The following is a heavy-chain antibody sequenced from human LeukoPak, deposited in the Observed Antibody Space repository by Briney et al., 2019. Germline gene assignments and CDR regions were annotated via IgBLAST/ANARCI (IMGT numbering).Heavy chain of an antibody. J-gene: IGHJ4*02. V-gene: IGHV4-61*01. CDR3: ARIQWLVRFDY. Sequence: SETLSLTCTVSGGSVSSSSYYWSWIRQPPGKGLEWIGYIYYSGSTNYNPSLKSRVTISVDTSKNQFSLKLSSVTAADTAVYYCARIQWLVRFDYWGQGTLVTVSS. D-gene: IGHD6-19*01. CDR1: GGSVSSSSYY. CDR2: IYYSGST.